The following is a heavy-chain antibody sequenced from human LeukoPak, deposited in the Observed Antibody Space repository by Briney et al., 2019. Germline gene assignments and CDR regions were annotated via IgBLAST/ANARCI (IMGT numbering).Heavy chain of an antibody. D-gene: IGHD2-15*01. CDR3: ASEIVVVVAAHDAFDI. J-gene: IGHJ3*02. CDR2: ISSSSSYI. CDR1: GFTFSSYS. V-gene: IGHV3-21*01. Sequence: PGGSLRLSCAASGFTFSSYSMNWVRQAPGKGLEWVSSISSSSSYIYYADSVKGRFTISRDNAKNSLYLQMNSLRAEDTAVYYCASEIVVVVAAHDAFDIWGQGTMVTVSS.